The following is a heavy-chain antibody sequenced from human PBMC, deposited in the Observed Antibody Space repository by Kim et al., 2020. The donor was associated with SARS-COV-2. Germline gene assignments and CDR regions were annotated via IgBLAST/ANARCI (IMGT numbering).Heavy chain of an antibody. V-gene: IGHV1-24*01. CDR1: GYTLTELS. J-gene: IGHJ4*02. CDR2: FDPEDGET. D-gene: IGHD2-2*01. CDR3: ATAYCSSTSCPFDY. Sequence: ASVKVSCKVSGYTLTELSMHWVRQAPGKGLEWMGGFDPEDGETIYAQKFQGRVTMTEDTSTDTAYMELSSLRSEDTAVYYCATAYCSSTSCPFDYWGQGTLVTVSS.